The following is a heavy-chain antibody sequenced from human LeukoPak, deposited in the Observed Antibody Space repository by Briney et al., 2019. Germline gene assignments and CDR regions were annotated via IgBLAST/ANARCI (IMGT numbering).Heavy chain of an antibody. V-gene: IGHV4-59*10. D-gene: IGHD2-2*01. CDR3: ATHGPYCSSTSCYRRMDV. CDR1: GGSFSGYY. J-gene: IGHJ6*02. CDR2: IYTSGST. Sequence: SETLSLTCAVYGGSFSGYYWSWIRQPPGKGLEWIGRIYTSGSTNYNPSLKSRVTMSVDTSKNQFSLKLSSVTAADTAVYYCATHGPYCSSTSCYRRMDVWGQGTTVTVS.